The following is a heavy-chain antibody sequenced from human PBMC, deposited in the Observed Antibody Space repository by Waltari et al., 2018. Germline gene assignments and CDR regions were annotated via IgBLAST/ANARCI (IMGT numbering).Heavy chain of an antibody. Sequence: EVQLVHSVAEVKKPGESLKISCKGFGSSFTSYWIGWLRRIPGKGLEWMGIIYPGDSDTRYSPSFQGQVTISADKSISTAYLQWSSLKASDTAMYYCARHRITMVRGAPADYWGQGTLVTVSS. J-gene: IGHJ4*02. CDR1: GSSFTSYW. V-gene: IGHV5-51*01. CDR2: IYPGDSDT. D-gene: IGHD3-10*01. CDR3: ARHRITMVRGAPADY.